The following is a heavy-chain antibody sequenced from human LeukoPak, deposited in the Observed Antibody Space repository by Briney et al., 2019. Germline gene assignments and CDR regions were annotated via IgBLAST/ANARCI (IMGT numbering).Heavy chain of an antibody. CDR2: INHNGNVN. J-gene: IGHJ4*02. CDR3: APHRDGSYPFDY. D-gene: IGHD1-26*01. V-gene: IGHV3-7*01. CDR1: GFTFSSYW. Sequence: GGSLRLSCAASGFTFSSYWMNWARQAPGKGLEWAASINHNGNVNYYVDSVKGRFTISRDNAKNSLYLQMNSLRDEDTAVYYCAPHRDGSYPFDYWGQGTLVTVSS.